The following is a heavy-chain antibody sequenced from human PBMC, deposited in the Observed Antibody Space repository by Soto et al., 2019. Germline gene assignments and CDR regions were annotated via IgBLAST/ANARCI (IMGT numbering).Heavy chain of an antibody. V-gene: IGHV1-69*06. CDR2: IIPIFGTA. D-gene: IGHD1-7*01. CDR3: ARGTGTARVAFDS. J-gene: IGHJ3*02. CDR1: GGTFSSYA. Sequence: SVKISCKASGGTFSSYAISWVRQAPGQGLEWMGGIIPIFGTANYAQKFQGRVTITADKSTSTAYMELSSLRSEDTAVYYCARGTGTARVAFDSWGEGTMVTVSS.